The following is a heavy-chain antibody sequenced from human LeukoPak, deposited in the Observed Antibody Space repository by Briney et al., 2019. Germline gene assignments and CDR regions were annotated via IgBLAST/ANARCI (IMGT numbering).Heavy chain of an antibody. J-gene: IGHJ3*02. V-gene: IGHV4-4*02. CDR3: ARDIPRNYYGSGSYYAFDI. CDR2: IYHSGST. Sequence: SGTLSLTCAVSGGSISSSNWWSWVRQPPGKGLEWIGEIYHSGSTNYNPSLKSRVTISVDKSKNQFSLKLSSVTAADTAVYYCARDIPRNYYGSGSYYAFDIWGQGTMVTVSS. D-gene: IGHD3-10*01. CDR1: GGSISSSNW.